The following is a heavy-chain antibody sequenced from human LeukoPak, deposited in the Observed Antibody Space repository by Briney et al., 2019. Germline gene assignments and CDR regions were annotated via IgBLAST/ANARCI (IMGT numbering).Heavy chain of an antibody. D-gene: IGHD2-2*01. J-gene: IGHJ4*02. V-gene: IGHV1-2*02. CDR3: ARANFLYCSSSTCLFDY. Sequence: GASVKVSCKASGYTFTDYYMHRVRQAPGQGLEWMGWINPNEGDTNYAQKFQGRVTMTSDTSISTAHMEVSRLRSDDTAVYYCARANFLYCSSSTCLFDYWGQGTLVTVSS. CDR2: INPNEGDT. CDR1: GYTFTDYY.